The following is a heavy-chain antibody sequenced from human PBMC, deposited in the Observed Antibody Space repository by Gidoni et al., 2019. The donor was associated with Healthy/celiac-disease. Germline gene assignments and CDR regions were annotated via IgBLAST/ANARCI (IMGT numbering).Heavy chain of an antibody. CDR2: IYTSGST. Sequence: QVQLQESGPGLVKPSQTLSLTCTVSGGSISRGSYYWSWIRQPAGKGLEWIGRIYTSGSTNYNPSLKSRVTISVDTSKNQFSLKLSSVTAADTAVYYCARDLGSSSWYGIGYWGQGTLVTVSS. D-gene: IGHD6-13*01. J-gene: IGHJ4*02. CDR1: GGSISRGSYY. V-gene: IGHV4-61*02. CDR3: ARDLGSSSWYGIGY.